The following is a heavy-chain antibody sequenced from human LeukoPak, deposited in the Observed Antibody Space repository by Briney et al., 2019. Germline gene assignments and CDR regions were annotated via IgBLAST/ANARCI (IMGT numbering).Heavy chain of an antibody. D-gene: IGHD2-2*01. CDR3: AKNLRVVPAAKGSYDWGYYFDY. CDR1: GFTFSSYA. J-gene: IGHJ4*02. Sequence: GGSLRLSCAASGFTFSSYAMSWVRQAPGKGLEWVSAISSSGGSTYYADSVKGRFTISRDNSKNTLYLQMNSLRAEDTAVYYCAKNLRVVPAAKGSYDWGYYFDYWGQGTLVTVSS. CDR2: ISSSGGST. V-gene: IGHV3-23*01.